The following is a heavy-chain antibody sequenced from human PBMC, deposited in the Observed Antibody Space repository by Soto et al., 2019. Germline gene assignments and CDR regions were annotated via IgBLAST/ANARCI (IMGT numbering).Heavy chain of an antibody. CDR2: IKQDGSEK. CDR1: GFTFSSYW. J-gene: IGHJ3*02. Sequence: GGSLRLSCAASGFTFSSYWMSWVRQAPGKGLEWVANIKQDGSEKYYVDSVKGRFTISRDNAKNSLYLQMNSLRAEDTAVYYCATAVITGTTDAFDIWGQGTMVTVSS. CDR3: ATAVITGTTDAFDI. D-gene: IGHD1-20*01. V-gene: IGHV3-7*01.